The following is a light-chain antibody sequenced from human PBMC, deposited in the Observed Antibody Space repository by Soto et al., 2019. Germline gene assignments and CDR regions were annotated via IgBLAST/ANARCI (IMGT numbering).Light chain of an antibody. J-gene: IGKJ1*01. V-gene: IGKV1-39*01. CDR3: QQSYSTPRT. Sequence: DIQMTQSPSSLSASVGDRVTITCRTSQGINDYLNWYQMKPGEAPKLLIYAASSLQSGVPSRFSGSGSGTDFTLTISSLQPEDFATYYCQQSYSTPRTFGQGTKVDIK. CDR2: AAS. CDR1: QGINDY.